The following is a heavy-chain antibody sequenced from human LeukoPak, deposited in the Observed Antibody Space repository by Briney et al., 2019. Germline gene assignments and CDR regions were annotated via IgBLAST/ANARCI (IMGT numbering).Heavy chain of an antibody. V-gene: IGHV4-34*01. D-gene: IGHD1-26*01. J-gene: IGHJ5*02. CDR1: GGSFSGYY. Sequence: SETLSLTCAVYGGSFSGYYWSWIRQPPGKGLEWIGEINHSGSTNYNPSLKSRVTISVDTSKNQFSLKLSSVTAADTAVYYCARGGGRLLLGDWFDPWGQGTLVTVSS. CDR2: INHSGST. CDR3: ARGGGRLLLGDWFDP.